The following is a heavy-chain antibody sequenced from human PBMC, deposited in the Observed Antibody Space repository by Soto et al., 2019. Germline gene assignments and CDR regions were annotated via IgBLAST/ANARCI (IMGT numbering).Heavy chain of an antibody. CDR3: ARQSGMDV. D-gene: IGHD5-12*01. CDR2: IFPGDSDT. V-gene: IGHV5-51*01. CDR1: GDNFAGYW. J-gene: IGHJ6*02. Sequence: VESLKISCITSGDNFAGYWIGWVRQMPGKGLEWLGIIFPGDSDTKYSPSFQGQVIISADKSIRTAYLQWSSLKASDTAIYYCARQSGMDVWGQGTTVTVSS.